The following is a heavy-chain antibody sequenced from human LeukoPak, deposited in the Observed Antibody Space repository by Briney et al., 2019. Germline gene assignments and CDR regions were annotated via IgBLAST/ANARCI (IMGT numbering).Heavy chain of an antibody. J-gene: IGHJ4*02. Sequence: SETLSLTCTVSGGSISSYYRSWIRQPAEKGLEWIGRTYFTGSTNYNPSLKSRVTMSVDTSKNQFSLKLTSVTAADTAIYYCARVAYGDYYFDYWGQGTLVTVSS. V-gene: IGHV4-4*07. CDR3: ARVAYGDYYFDY. D-gene: IGHD4-17*01. CDR1: GGSISSYY. CDR2: TYFTGST.